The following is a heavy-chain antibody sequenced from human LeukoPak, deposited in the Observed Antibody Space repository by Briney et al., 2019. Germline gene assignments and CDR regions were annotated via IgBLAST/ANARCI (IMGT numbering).Heavy chain of an antibody. CDR2: ITHSGST. Sequence: SETLSLTCAVYGGSFSGYYWSWIRQPPGKGLEWIGEITHSGSTNYNPSLKSRVTISVDTSKSQFSLKLSSVTAADTAVYYCACMIVDNWFDPWGQGTLVTVSS. J-gene: IGHJ5*02. CDR3: ACMIVDNWFDP. CDR1: GGSFSGYY. D-gene: IGHD3-22*01. V-gene: IGHV4-34*01.